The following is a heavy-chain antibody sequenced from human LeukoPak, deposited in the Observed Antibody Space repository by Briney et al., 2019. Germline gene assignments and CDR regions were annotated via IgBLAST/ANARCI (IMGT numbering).Heavy chain of an antibody. J-gene: IGHJ4*02. CDR2: IKQDGSEK. CDR3: VRDLEWSRSGEWWF. CDR1: GFTFSSYW. V-gene: IGHV3-7*01. Sequence: AGSLRLSCAASGFTFSSYWMSWVRQAPGKGLEWVGNIKQDGSEKYYVDSVRGRFTISRDTYKNSLYLQMNSLRGEDTAVYYCVRDLEWSRSGEWWFWGQGTLVTVSS. D-gene: IGHD2-15*01.